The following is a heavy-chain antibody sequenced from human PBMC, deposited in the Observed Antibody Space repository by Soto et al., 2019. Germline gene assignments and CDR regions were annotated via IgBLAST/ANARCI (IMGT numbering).Heavy chain of an antibody. V-gene: IGHV1-69*13. Sequence: SVKVSCKASGGTFSSYAISWVRQAPGQGLEWMGGIIPIFGTANYAQKFQSRVTITADESTSTANMELSSLRSEDTAVYYCARLITMVRGVNNPYYYYYGMDVWGQGTTVTVSS. J-gene: IGHJ6*02. CDR3: ARLITMVRGVNNPYYYYYGMDV. CDR1: GGTFSSYA. CDR2: IIPIFGTA. D-gene: IGHD3-10*01.